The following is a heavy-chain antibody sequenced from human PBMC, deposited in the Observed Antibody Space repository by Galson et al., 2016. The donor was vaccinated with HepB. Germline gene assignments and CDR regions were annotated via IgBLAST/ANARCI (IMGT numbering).Heavy chain of an antibody. D-gene: IGHD4-17*01. CDR2: INAGSGNT. J-gene: IGHJ4*02. CDR3: TREGGGNDYGDYGEGYFDY. CDR1: GYTFTDHL. V-gene: IGHV1-3*01. Sequence: SVKVSCKASGYTFTDHLIHWVRQAPGQRLEWMGWINAGSGNTHYSQTFQGRVTITSDTSASTAYMELSSLTSEDTAVYYCTREGGGNDYGDYGEGYFDYWGQGTLVTVSS.